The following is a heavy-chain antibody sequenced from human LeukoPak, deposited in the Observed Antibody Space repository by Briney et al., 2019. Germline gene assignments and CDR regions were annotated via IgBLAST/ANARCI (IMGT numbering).Heavy chain of an antibody. Sequence: GGSLRLSCAASGFTFSSYEMNWVRPAPGKGLEWVSYISRCGSTIYYTDSVKRRFTISRDNAKNSLYLQMNSLGVEDTAVYYCASGYDLPYWGQGTLVTVSS. CDR3: ASGYDLPY. D-gene: IGHD5-12*01. CDR1: GFTFSSYE. V-gene: IGHV3-48*03. J-gene: IGHJ1*01. CDR2: ISRCGSTI.